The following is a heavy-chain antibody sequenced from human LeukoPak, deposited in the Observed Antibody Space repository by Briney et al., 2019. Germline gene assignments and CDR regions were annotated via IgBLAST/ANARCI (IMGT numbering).Heavy chain of an antibody. Sequence: PGGALRVSCAASGFTFSDYYMSWIRQAPGKGLEWVSYISSSGSTIYDTDSVKGRFTISRENAKNSLYLQMNRLRAEDTAVYYCARDTAGEAFDIWGQGTMVTVSS. V-gene: IGHV3-11*04. D-gene: IGHD4-17*01. CDR2: ISSSGSTI. CDR3: ARDTAGEAFDI. J-gene: IGHJ3*02. CDR1: GFTFSDYY.